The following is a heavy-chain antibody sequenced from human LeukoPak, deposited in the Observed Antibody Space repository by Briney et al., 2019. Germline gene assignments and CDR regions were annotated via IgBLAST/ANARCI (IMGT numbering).Heavy chain of an antibody. V-gene: IGHV4-30-2*01. CDR2: IYHSGST. D-gene: IGHD3-22*01. Sequence: SETLSLTCTVSGGSISGGGYYWSWIRQPPGKGLEWIGYIYHSGSTYYNPSLKSRVTISVDRSKNQFSLKLSSVTAADTAVYYCARDPHDSSAFYYFDYWGQGTLVTVSS. CDR3: ARDPHDSSAFYYFDY. CDR1: GGSISGGGYY. J-gene: IGHJ4*02.